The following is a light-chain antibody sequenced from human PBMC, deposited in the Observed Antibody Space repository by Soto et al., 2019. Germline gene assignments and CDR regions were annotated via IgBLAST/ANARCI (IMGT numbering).Light chain of an antibody. J-gene: IGLJ2*01. CDR3: MSYVGGNSVA. CDR2: EAS. V-gene: IGLV2-18*02. CDR1: STDFVSYNR. Sequence: QSALTQPPSVSGSPGQSVTISCTGTSTDFVSYNRVSWYQQPPGTAPKLIIYEASNRPSGVPDRFSGSKSGNTASLTVSGLQGEDEADYYCMSYVGGNSVAFGGGTKLTVL.